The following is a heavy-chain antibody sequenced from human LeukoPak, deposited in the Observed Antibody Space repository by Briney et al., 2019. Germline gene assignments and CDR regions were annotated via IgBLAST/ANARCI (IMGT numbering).Heavy chain of an antibody. CDR1: GFTSSSYW. V-gene: IGHV3-7*01. CDR2: MKLDGSEE. Sequence: PGGSLRLSCAASGFTSSSYWMSWVRQGPGKGLEWVANMKLDGSEEYYVDSVKGRFTISRDNAKNSLYLQMNSLRVDDTAVYYCTRWARYCSGGSCYSWFDPWGQGTLVTVSS. CDR3: TRWARYCSGGSCYSWFDP. D-gene: IGHD2-15*01. J-gene: IGHJ5*02.